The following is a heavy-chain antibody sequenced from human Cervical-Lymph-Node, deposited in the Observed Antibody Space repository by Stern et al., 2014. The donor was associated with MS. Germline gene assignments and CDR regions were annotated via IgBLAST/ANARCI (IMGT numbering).Heavy chain of an antibody. D-gene: IGHD4-17*01. CDR3: ATLGVTTGDFDP. Sequence: MQLVESGSEVKKPGSSVRVSCKASGGTFSGSGISWVRQAPGQGLEWMGRIIPILSITNYAQNFQGRFTITADKSTSTAYMELSSLRSEDTAVYYCATLGVTTGDFDPWGQGTLVTVSS. J-gene: IGHJ5*02. V-gene: IGHV1-69*09. CDR2: IIPILSIT. CDR1: GGTFSGSG.